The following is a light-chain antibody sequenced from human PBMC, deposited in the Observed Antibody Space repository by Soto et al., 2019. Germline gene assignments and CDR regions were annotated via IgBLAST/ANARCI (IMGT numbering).Light chain of an antibody. CDR3: QRRANWPPWT. CDR2: DVS. Sequence: EIVLTQSPATLSLSPGERATLSCRASQSVSSYLAWYQQKAGQAPRLLIYDVSKRATGIPARFSGSGSGTDFTLTISSLEPEDFAVYYCQRRANWPPWTFGQGTKVDIK. CDR1: QSVSSY. V-gene: IGKV3-11*01. J-gene: IGKJ1*01.